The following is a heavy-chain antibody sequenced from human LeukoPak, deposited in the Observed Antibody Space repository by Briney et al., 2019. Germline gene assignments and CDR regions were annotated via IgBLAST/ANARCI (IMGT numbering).Heavy chain of an antibody. CDR1: GFTVSSNY. V-gene: IGHV3-66*02. D-gene: IGHD3-22*01. CDR3: ARAGYDSSGYFDY. Sequence: GGSLRLSCAASGFTVSSNYMSWVRQAPGKGLEWVSVIYSGGSTYYADSVKGRFAISRDNSKNTLYLQMNSLRAEDTAVYYCARAGYDSSGYFDYWGQGTLVTVSS. J-gene: IGHJ4*02. CDR2: IYSGGST.